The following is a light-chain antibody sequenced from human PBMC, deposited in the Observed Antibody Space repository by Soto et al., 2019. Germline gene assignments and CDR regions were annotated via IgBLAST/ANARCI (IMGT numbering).Light chain of an antibody. CDR1: QSISSY. V-gene: IGKV1-39*01. J-gene: IGKJ2*01. Sequence: DIQMTRSPSSLSASVGDRVTITCRASQSISSYLNWYQQKPGKAPRLLIYAASSPQSGVPSRFSGSGSGTDVTLTISSLQPEDFATYYCQQSYSTPYTFGQGTKLEIK. CDR2: AAS. CDR3: QQSYSTPYT.